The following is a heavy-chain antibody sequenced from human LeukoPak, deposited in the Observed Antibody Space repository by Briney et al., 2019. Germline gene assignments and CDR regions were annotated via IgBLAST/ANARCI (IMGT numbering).Heavy chain of an antibody. CDR2: IYSSGST. Sequence: PSETLSLTCTVSGGSISTYYWSWIRQPAGKGLEWIGRIYSSGSTNYNPSLKSRVTMSVDTSNNRLPLKLSSVTAADTAVYYCARDDGRARPNCFDPWGQGTLVTVSS. J-gene: IGHJ5*02. CDR1: GGSISTYY. CDR3: ARDDGRARPNCFDP. V-gene: IGHV4-4*07.